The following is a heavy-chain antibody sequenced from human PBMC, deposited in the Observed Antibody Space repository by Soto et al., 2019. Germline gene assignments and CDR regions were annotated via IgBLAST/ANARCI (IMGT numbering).Heavy chain of an antibody. CDR3: ARVLGCSGGSCSLSFDY. V-gene: IGHV4-61*01. D-gene: IGHD2-15*01. Sequence: QVQLQESGPGLVKPSETLSLTCTVSGGSVSSGSYYWSWIRQPPGKGPEWIGYIYYSGSTNYNPSLKSRVTISVDTSKNQFSLKLSSVTAADTAVYYCARVLGCSGGSCSLSFDYWGQGTLVTVSS. J-gene: IGHJ4*02. CDR1: GGSVSSGSYY. CDR2: IYYSGST.